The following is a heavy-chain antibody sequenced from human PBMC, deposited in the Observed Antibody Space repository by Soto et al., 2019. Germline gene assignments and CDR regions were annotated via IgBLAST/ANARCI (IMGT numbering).Heavy chain of an antibody. Sequence: QVQLQESGPGLVKPSQTLSLTCTVSGGSISSGDYYWSWIRQPPGKGLEWIGYIYYSGSTYYNPSLTSRVTISVDTSKNQFSLQLSSVTAAETAVYYCARSPKGTNFDYWGQGTLVTVSS. CDR3: ARSPKGTNFDY. J-gene: IGHJ4*02. CDR2: IYYSGST. D-gene: IGHD2-8*01. V-gene: IGHV4-30-4*01. CDR1: GGSISSGDYY.